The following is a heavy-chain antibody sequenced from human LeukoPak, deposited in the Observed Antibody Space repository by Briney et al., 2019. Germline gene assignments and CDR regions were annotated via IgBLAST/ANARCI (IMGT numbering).Heavy chain of an antibody. D-gene: IGHD6-19*01. CDR1: GLTVSSNF. J-gene: IGHJ4*02. Sequence: GGSLRLSCAATGLTVSSNFMSWVRQAPGKGLEWVSVIYGGGSTYXXDSVXGRFTISRDTPKNTLYLQMNSLRVEDAAVYYCASWPGGWYGEDSWGQGTLVTVSS. CDR3: ASWPGGWYGEDS. CDR2: IYGGGST. V-gene: IGHV3-53*01.